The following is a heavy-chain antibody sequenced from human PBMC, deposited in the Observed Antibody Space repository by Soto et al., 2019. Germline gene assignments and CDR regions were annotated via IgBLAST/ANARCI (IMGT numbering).Heavy chain of an antibody. D-gene: IGHD3-3*01. J-gene: IGHJ4*02. CDR2: INHSGST. CDR3: ARVPLYDFWSGYTR. Sequence: SETLSLTCAVYGGSFSGYYWSWIRQPPGKGLEWIGEINHSGSTNYNPSLKSRVTISVDTSKNQFSLKLSSVTAADTAVYYCARVPLYDFWSGYTRWGQGTLVTVSS. V-gene: IGHV4-34*01. CDR1: GGSFSGYY.